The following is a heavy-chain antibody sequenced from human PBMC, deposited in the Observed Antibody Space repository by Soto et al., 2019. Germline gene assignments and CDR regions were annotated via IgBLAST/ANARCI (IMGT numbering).Heavy chain of an antibody. V-gene: IGHV1-2*02. CDR2: INPNSGGT. CDR1: GYTFTGYY. CDR3: GRVPLVGLRFLGYYGMDV. D-gene: IGHD3-3*01. J-gene: IGHJ6*02. Sequence: ASVKVSCKASGYTFTGYYMHWVRQAPGQGLEWMGWINPNSGGTNYAQKFQGRVTMTRDTSISTAYMELSRLRSDDTAVYYCGRVPLVGLRFLGYYGMDVWGQGTTVTVSS.